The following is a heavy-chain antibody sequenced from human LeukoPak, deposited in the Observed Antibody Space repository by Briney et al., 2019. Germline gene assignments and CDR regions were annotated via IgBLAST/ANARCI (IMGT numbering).Heavy chain of an antibody. Sequence: GGSLRLSCAASGFTFSSYGMHWVRQAPGKGLEWVAFIRYDGSNKYYADSVKGRFTISRDNSKNTLYLQMNSLRAEDRAVYYCAKGGYYDILTGAEDYWGQGTLVTVSS. CDR3: AKGGYYDILTGAEDY. D-gene: IGHD3-9*01. J-gene: IGHJ4*02. CDR2: IRYDGSNK. CDR1: GFTFSSYG. V-gene: IGHV3-30*02.